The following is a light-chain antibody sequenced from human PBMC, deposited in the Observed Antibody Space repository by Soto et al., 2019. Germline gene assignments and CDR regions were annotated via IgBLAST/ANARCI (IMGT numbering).Light chain of an antibody. J-gene: IGKJ1*01. V-gene: IGKV1-39*01. Sequence: DIQMTQSPSSLSASVGDSVTITCRASQSISSYVNGYQQQPGTAPKLLSDAASSLQSGVQSRCRGSGAGTDGTLTISSLQPEDGATYYCQQSYSTLRPVGQGTKVDIK. CDR3: QQSYSTLRP. CDR2: AAS. CDR1: QSISSY.